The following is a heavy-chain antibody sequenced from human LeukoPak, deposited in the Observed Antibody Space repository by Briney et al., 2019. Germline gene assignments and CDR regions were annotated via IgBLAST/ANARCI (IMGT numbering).Heavy chain of an antibody. CDR2: IYYSGST. CDR3: ARRGAASWGWFDP. CDR1: GDSINNYY. V-gene: IGHV4-59*05. D-gene: IGHD6-13*01. Sequence: SETLSLTCIVSGDSINNYYWSWIRQPPGKGLEWIGSIYYSGSTYYNPSLKSRVTISVDTSKNQFSLKLSSVTAADTAVYYCARRGAASWGWFDPWGQGTLVTVSS. J-gene: IGHJ5*02.